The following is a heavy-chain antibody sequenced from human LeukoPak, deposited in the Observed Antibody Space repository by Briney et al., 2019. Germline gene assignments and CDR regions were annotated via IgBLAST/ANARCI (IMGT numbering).Heavy chain of an antibody. Sequence: PGGSLRLSCAASGFTFSTYAMSWVRQAPGKGLEWVSAISGSGGSTYYADSVKGRFTISRDNSKNTLYLQMNSLRAEDTAVYYCAYTNPKEGGYKYWGQGTLVTVSS. CDR3: AYTNPKEGGYKY. V-gene: IGHV3-23*01. D-gene: IGHD3-22*01. CDR2: ISGSGGST. J-gene: IGHJ4*02. CDR1: GFTFSTYA.